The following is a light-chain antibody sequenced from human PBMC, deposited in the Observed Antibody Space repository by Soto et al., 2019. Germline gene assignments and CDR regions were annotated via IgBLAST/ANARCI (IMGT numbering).Light chain of an antibody. Sequence: QSVLTQPASVSGSPGQSITISCTGTSTDFGAYHYVSWYQHHPGKAPKLIIYDVDNRPSGISDRFSGSKSGNTASLTISALQAEDEALYSCSSYTSHNTPVFGGGTQLTVL. J-gene: IGLJ3*02. CDR3: SSYTSHNTPV. V-gene: IGLV2-14*03. CDR1: STDFGAYHY. CDR2: DVD.